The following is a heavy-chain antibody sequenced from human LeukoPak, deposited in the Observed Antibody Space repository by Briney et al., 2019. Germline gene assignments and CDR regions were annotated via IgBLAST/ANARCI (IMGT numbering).Heavy chain of an antibody. CDR1: GFTFSSYW. CDR2: INSDGSST. D-gene: IGHD6-19*01. V-gene: IGHV3-74*01. Sequence: GGSLRLSCAGSGFTFSSYWMHWVRQALGKVLVWVSRINSDGSSTNYADSVKGRFTISRDNAKNTQYLQMSSLRVEDTAVYYCARETVAGTAFDIWGQGTLVTVSS. J-gene: IGHJ3*02. CDR3: ARETVAGTAFDI.